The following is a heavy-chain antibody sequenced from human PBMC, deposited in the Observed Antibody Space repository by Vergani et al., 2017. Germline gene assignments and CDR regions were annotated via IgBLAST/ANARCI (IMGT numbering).Heavy chain of an antibody. Sequence: QVQLVQSGAEVKKPGASVKVSCKASGYTFAGYNIHWVRQAPGQGLEMMGWINPNSGGTNYAQKFQGRVTMTRDTSINTAYMELSSLRSDDTAVYYCTRGWSWYSTSWFFDNWGQGTLVTVSS. J-gene: IGHJ4*02. CDR1: GYTFAGYN. CDR2: INPNSGGT. D-gene: IGHD6-13*01. V-gene: IGHV1-2*02. CDR3: TRGWSWYSTSWFFDN.